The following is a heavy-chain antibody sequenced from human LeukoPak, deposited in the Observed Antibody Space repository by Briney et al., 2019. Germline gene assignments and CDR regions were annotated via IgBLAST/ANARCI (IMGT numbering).Heavy chain of an antibody. CDR2: ISYDGSNK. Sequence: GGSLRLSCAASGFTFSSYAMSWVRQAPGKGLEWVAVISYDGSNKYYADSVKGRFTISRDNSKNTLYLQMNSLRAEDTAVYYCARDTESYFDYWGQGTLVTVSS. CDR1: GFTFSSYA. CDR3: ARDTESYFDY. J-gene: IGHJ4*02. D-gene: IGHD1-14*01. V-gene: IGHV3-30-3*01.